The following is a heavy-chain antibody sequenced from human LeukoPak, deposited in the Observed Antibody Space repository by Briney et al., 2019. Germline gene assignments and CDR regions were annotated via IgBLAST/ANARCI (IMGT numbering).Heavy chain of an antibody. Sequence: GASVKVSCKASGYTFTSSGISWVRQAPGQRLEWRGWISAYNGNANYAQKLQRRVTMTTDTSTSTAYMELRGLRSDDTAVYYCARVLSSSWYGWRFRDYFDYWGQGTLVTVSS. D-gene: IGHD6-13*01. CDR3: ARVLSSSWYGWRFRDYFDY. V-gene: IGHV1-18*01. J-gene: IGHJ4*02. CDR2: ISAYNGNA. CDR1: GYTFTSSG.